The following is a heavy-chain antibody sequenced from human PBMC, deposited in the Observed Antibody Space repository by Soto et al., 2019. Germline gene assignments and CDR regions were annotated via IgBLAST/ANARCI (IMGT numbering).Heavy chain of an antibody. J-gene: IGHJ4*02. D-gene: IGHD6-19*01. CDR3: AASSRSAPYHYDYSSGWQFDY. V-gene: IGHV1-69*06. CDR2: IIPIFGTA. CDR1: GGTFSSYA. Sequence: SVKVSCKASGGTFSSYAISWVRQAPGQGIEWMGGIIPIFGTAHYAQKFQDRVTRTADKSTSKAAMELSSRRSDESAVYSGAASSRSAPYHYDYSSGWQFDYWGQATLITVSS.